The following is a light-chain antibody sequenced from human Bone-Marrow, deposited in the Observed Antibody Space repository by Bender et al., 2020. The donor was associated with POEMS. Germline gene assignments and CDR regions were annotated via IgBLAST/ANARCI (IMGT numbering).Light chain of an antibody. V-gene: IGLV2-14*02. CDR2: EST. CDR1: SSDVGNDDL. Sequence: QSALTQPASVSGSPGQSITISCTGTSSDVGNDDLVSWYQQHPGKAPKLMIFESTKRPSGVSNRFSGSKSGNTASLTISGLQAADEAVYYCGSYTTSDTLVFGGGTKLTVL. CDR3: GSYTTSDTLV. J-gene: IGLJ3*02.